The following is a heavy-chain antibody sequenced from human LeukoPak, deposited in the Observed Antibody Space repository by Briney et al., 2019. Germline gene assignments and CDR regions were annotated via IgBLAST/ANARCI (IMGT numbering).Heavy chain of an antibody. V-gene: IGHV3-23*01. Sequence: GGSLRLSCAASGITFSNFGMSWVRQAPGQGLEWVSSIASDGGSTYYTDSVKGRFTISRDNSKNTLYLQVRRVRVDDTAIYYCVKDPVVGTTPHDYWGQGTLVTV. D-gene: IGHD5-12*01. CDR2: IASDGGST. J-gene: IGHJ4*01. CDR3: VKDPVVGTTPHDY. CDR1: GITFSNFG.